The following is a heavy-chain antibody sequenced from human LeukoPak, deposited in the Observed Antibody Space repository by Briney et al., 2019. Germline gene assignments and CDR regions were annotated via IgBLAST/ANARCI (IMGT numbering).Heavy chain of an antibody. CDR1: GFTFSNFN. CDR3: ARDLTDPPYYYHYIDV. Sequence: GGSLRLSCAASGFTFSNFNMNWVRQAPGKGLEWVSCISSSGYSIYYADSVKGRFTISRDNAKNSLYLQMNSLRAEDTAVYYCARDLTDPPYYYHYIDVWGKGTTVTISS. CDR2: ISSSGYSI. V-gene: IGHV3-21*01. J-gene: IGHJ6*03.